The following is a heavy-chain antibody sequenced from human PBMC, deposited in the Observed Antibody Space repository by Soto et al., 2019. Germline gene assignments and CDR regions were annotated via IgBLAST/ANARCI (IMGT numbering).Heavy chain of an antibody. CDR1: GFTFSSYG. CDR3: AREDSSSHEFDY. J-gene: IGHJ4*02. CDR2: IWYDGSNK. V-gene: IGHV3-33*01. D-gene: IGHD6-6*01. Sequence: GGSLRLSCAASGFTFSSYGMHWVRQAPGKGLEWVAVIWYDGSNKYYADSVKGRFTISRDNAKNSLYLQMNSLRAEDTAVYYCAREDSSSHEFDYWGQGTLVTVSS.